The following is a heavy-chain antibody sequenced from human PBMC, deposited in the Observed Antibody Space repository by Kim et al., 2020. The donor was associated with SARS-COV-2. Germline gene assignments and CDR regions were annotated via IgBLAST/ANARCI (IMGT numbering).Heavy chain of an antibody. CDR3: SRGWMTTVRSFYYYYGLDV. D-gene: IGHD4-4*01. CDR2: IYYSGSI. J-gene: IGHJ6*02. Sequence: SETLSLTCTVSGGSISSGDSYWSWIRQHPGKGLEWIGYIYYSGSIYYNPSLKSRVTISVDTSKNQFSLKLSSVTAADTAVYYCSRGWMTTVRSFYYYYGLDVWGQGTTVTVSS. V-gene: IGHV4-31*03. CDR1: GGSISSGDSY.